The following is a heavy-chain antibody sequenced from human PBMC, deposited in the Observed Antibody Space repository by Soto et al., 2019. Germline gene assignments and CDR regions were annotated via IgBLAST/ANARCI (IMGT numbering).Heavy chain of an antibody. Sequence: SETLSLTCAVYGGSFSGYYWTWIRQPPGTGLEWIGEINHSGSTNYNPSIKRRITIKVDTSKNQISLKLNYVTAADTAVYYCARDKITGLFDYWGQGTLVTVSS. CDR1: GGSFSGYY. CDR3: ARDKITGLFDY. V-gene: IGHV4-34*01. D-gene: IGHD2-8*02. J-gene: IGHJ4*02. CDR2: INHSGST.